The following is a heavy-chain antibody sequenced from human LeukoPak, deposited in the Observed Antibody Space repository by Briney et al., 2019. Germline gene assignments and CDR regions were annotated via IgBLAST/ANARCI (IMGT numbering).Heavy chain of an antibody. V-gene: IGHV4-39*01. J-gene: IGHJ3*02. CDR3: ARGVEYYDSSGYRPHAFDI. D-gene: IGHD3-22*01. CDR2: ISYSGGT. CDR1: DGSIINNNHY. Sequence: SETLSLTCTVSDGSIINNNHYWGWTRQPPGKGLEWIGSISYSGGTAYNPSLRSRVTISVDTSKNQFSLKVNSVTAADTAVYYCARGVEYYDSSGYRPHAFDIWGQGTLVTVSS.